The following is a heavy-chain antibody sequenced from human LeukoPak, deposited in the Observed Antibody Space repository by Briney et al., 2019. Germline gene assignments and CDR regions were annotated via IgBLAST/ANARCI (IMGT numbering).Heavy chain of an antibody. J-gene: IGHJ4*02. CDR2: INPNSGGT. CDR3: ARVSLATMNLDY. Sequence: ASVKVSCKASGYTFTGYYMHWVRQAPGQGLEWMGWINPNSGGTNYAQKFQGRVTMTRDTSISTAYMELSRLRSDDTAVYYCARVSLATMNLDYWGQGTLVTVSS. CDR1: GYTFTGYY. D-gene: IGHD5-24*01. V-gene: IGHV1-2*02.